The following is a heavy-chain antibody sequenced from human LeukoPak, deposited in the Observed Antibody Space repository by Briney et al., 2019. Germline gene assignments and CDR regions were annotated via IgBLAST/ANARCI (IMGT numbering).Heavy chain of an antibody. CDR2: IYPGDSDT. CDR1: GYSFTSYW. D-gene: IGHD5-12*01. Sequence: GESLKISCKGSGYSFTSYWIGWVRQMPGEGLEWMGIIYPGDSDTRYSPSFQGQVTISADKSISTAYLQWSSLKTSDTAMYYCARRAYSGYEYFDYWGQGTLVTVSS. CDR3: ARRAYSGYEYFDY. V-gene: IGHV5-51*01. J-gene: IGHJ4*02.